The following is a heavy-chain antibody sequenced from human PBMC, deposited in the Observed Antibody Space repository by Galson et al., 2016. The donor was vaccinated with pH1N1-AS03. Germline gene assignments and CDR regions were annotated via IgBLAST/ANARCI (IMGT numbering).Heavy chain of an antibody. Sequence: SVKVSCKASGYSFTRYAVHWVRQAPGQRLEWMGWINPVNGNTKYSQKFQGRVTITRDTSATTVYMELSSLRSEDTAVYYCARDLSRLGDYGHWGQGTLVTVSS. CDR2: INPVNGNT. J-gene: IGHJ4*02. CDR3: ARDLSRLGDYGH. V-gene: IGHV1-3*01. D-gene: IGHD3-16*01. CDR1: GYSFTRYA.